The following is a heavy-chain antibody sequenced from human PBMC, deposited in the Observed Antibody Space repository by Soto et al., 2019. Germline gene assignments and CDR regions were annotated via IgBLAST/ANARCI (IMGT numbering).Heavy chain of an antibody. CDR2: VNPSSGNT. V-gene: IGHV1-46*01. CDR1: GYSFTTYN. Sequence: GASVKVSCKASGYSFTTYNIHWVRQAPGQGLEWMGLVNPSSGNTSYSQKFQGRVTMTRDTSTSTVYMELSSLRSEDTAVYYCARDGDDYVWGSYRPTDYWGQGTLVTVSS. J-gene: IGHJ4*02. D-gene: IGHD3-16*02. CDR3: ARDGDDYVWGSYRPTDY.